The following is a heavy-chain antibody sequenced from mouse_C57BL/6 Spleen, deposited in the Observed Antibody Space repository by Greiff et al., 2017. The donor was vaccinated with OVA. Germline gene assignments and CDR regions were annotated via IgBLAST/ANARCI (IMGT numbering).Heavy chain of an antibody. V-gene: IGHV5-6*01. CDR1: GFTFSSYG. D-gene: IGHD4-1*01. Sequence: EVQLVESGGDLVKPGGSLKLSCAASGFTFSSYGMSWVRQTPDKRLEWVATISSGGSYTYYTDSVKGRFTITRDNATNTLYLQLSSRKSEDSAMEYCARRAGTEYFDYGGQGTTLT. CDR3: ARRAGTEYFDY. J-gene: IGHJ2*01. CDR2: ISSGGSYT.